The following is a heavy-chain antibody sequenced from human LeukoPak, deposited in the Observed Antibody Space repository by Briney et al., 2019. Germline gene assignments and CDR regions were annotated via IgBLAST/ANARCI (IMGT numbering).Heavy chain of an antibody. CDR1: GVSISSSDYY. J-gene: IGHJ4*02. CDR3: ARQNPAASGQGLDY. D-gene: IGHD6-13*01. CDR2: MYNGGST. Sequence: SETLSLTCSVSGVSISSSDYYWGWIRQPPGKGLEWIGTMYNGGSTSYNPSLKSRVTISVDTSKNQFSLELTSVTAADTAVYYCARQNPAASGQGLDYWGQGTLVTVSS. V-gene: IGHV4-39*01.